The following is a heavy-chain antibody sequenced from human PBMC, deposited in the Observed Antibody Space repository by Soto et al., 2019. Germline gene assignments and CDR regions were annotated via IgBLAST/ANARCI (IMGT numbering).Heavy chain of an antibody. CDR1: GFTFSSYA. CDR3: ERVAVEMATIHVFDY. CDR2: ISYDGSNK. V-gene: IGHV3-30-3*01. Sequence: QVQLVESGGGVVQPGRSLRLSCAASGFTFSSYAMHWVRQAPGKGLEWVAVISYDGSNKYYADSVKGRFTISRDNSKNTLYLQMTSLRAEDTAVYYCERVAVEMATIHVFDYWGQGTLVTVSS. D-gene: IGHD5-12*01. J-gene: IGHJ4*02.